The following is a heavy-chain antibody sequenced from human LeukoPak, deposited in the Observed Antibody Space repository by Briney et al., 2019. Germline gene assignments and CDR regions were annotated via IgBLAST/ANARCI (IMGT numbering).Heavy chain of an antibody. CDR3: ESRGGSGGYDFDY. D-gene: IGHD3-10*01. Sequence: ASVKVSCKASGYTFSGYFMHWVRQAPGQGLEWMGWINPNSGDTNYAQKFQGRVTMTRDTSSSTAYMELSRLRSDETAVYYCESRGGSGGYDFDYWGQGTLVTVSS. V-gene: IGHV1-2*02. CDR2: INPNSGDT. J-gene: IGHJ4*02. CDR1: GYTFSGYF.